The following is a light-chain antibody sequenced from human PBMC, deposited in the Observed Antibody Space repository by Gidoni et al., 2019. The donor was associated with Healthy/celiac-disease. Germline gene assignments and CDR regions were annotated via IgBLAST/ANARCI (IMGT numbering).Light chain of an antibody. CDR1: QSVSSSY. J-gene: IGKJ1*01. CDR2: GAS. V-gene: IGKV3-20*01. Sequence: VLTQSPGTLSLSPGERATLSCRASQSVSSSYLSWYQQKPGRDPRLLIYGASSRANGIPERFSGSGSGTDFTLTISRLEHEDFAVYYCQQNGSSPTWTFGQGTKVEIK. CDR3: QQNGSSPTWT.